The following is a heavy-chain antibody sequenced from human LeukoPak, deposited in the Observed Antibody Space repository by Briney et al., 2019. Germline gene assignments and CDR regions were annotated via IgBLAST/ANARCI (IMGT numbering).Heavy chain of an antibody. J-gene: IGHJ5*02. CDR3: ARERSSGWYYWFDP. CDR2: INPNSGGT. V-gene: IGHV1-2*02. D-gene: IGHD6-19*01. Sequence: GASVKVSCKASGYTFTDYYIHWVRQAPGQGLEWMGWINPNSGGTNYAQNFQGRVTMTRDTSITTVYMELSRLRSDDTAVYFCARERSSGWYYWFDPWGQGTLVTVSS. CDR1: GYTFTDYY.